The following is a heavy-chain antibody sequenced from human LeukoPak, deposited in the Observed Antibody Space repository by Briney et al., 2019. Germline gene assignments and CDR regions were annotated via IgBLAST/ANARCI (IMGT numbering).Heavy chain of an antibody. V-gene: IGHV3-9*01. CDR1: GFTFDDYA. CDR2: ISWNSGSI. Sequence: PGGSLRLSCAASGFTFDDYAMHWVRQAPGKGLEWVSGISWNSGSIGYADSVKGRFTISRDNAKNSLYLQMNSLRAEDTALYYCAKDIGIAAAGAPGWYYGMDVWGQGTTVTVSS. CDR3: AKDIGIAAAGAPGWYYGMDV. J-gene: IGHJ6*02. D-gene: IGHD6-13*01.